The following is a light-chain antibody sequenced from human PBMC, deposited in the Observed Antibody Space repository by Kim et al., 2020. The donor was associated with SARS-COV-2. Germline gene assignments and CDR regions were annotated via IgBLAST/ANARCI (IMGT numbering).Light chain of an antibody. CDR2: WAS. CDR1: QTVLHSSNNRNY. CDR3: QQYFTTPRT. Sequence: DIVMTQSPDSLAVSLGEGATISCRSSQTVLHSSNNRNYLAWYQQKPGQPPNLLIYWASTRESGVPDRFSGSGSGTDFTLTISSLQAEDVAVYYCQQYFTTPRTFGQGTKVDIK. V-gene: IGKV4-1*01. J-gene: IGKJ1*01.